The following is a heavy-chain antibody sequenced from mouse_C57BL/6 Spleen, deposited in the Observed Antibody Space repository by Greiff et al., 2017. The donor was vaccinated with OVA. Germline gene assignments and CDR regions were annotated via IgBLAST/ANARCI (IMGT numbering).Heavy chain of an antibody. J-gene: IGHJ3*01. CDR1: GYTFTSYW. D-gene: IGHD3-2*02. Sequence: QVQLQQPGAELVKPGASVKMSCKASGYTFTSYWLTWVKQRPGQGLEWIGDIYPGSGSTNYNEKFKSKATLTVDTSSSTAYMQLSSLTSEDSAVYYCARHSTAQATYAYWGQGTLVTVSA. CDR2: IYPGSGST. V-gene: IGHV1-55*01. CDR3: ARHSTAQATYAY.